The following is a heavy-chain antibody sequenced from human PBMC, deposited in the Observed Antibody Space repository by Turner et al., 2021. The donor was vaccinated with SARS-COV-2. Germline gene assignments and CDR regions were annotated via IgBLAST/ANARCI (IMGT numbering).Heavy chain of an antibody. CDR3: ASTSVVNYGMDV. CDR2: IKPDGGEI. CDR1: GFTFSSYW. D-gene: IGHD2-15*01. V-gene: IGHV3-7*01. Sequence: EVQLVESGGDLVQPGGSLRLSCTVSGFTFSSYWMSWVRQAPGKGLEWVASIKPDGGEIYYVDSVKGRFTISRDNAKNSLCLQMDNLRAEDTAVYYCASTSVVNYGMDVWGQGTTVTVSS. J-gene: IGHJ6*02.